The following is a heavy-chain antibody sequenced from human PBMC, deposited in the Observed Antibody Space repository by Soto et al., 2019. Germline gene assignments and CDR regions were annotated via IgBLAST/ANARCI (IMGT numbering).Heavy chain of an antibody. D-gene: IGHD2-21*02. CDR1: GFTFSSYA. CDR2: ISYDGSNK. J-gene: IGHJ4*02. Sequence: QVQLVESGGGVVQPGRSLRLSCAASGFTFSSYAMHWVRQAPGKGLEWVAVISYDGSNKYYADSVKGRFTISRDNSKNTLYLQMNSLRAEDTAVYYCARESPLPVVTPFFDYWGQGTLVTVSS. V-gene: IGHV3-30-3*01. CDR3: ARESPLPVVTPFFDY.